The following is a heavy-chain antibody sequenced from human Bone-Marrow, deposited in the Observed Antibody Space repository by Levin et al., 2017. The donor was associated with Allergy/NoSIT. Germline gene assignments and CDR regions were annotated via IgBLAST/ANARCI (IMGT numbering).Heavy chain of an antibody. CDR1: GFTFSSYS. D-gene: IGHD2-21*01. V-gene: IGHV3-21*01. J-gene: IGHJ6*02. CDR2: ISSSSSYI. Sequence: GESLKISCAASGFTFSSYSMNWVRQAPGKGLEWVSSISSSSSYIYYADSVKGRFTISRDNAKNSLYLQMNSLRAEDTAVYYCARDADCRFRVFCYGMDVWGQGTTVTVSS. CDR3: ARDADCRFRVFCYGMDV.